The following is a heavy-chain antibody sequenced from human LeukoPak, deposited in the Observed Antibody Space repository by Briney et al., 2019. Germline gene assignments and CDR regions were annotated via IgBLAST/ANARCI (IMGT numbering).Heavy chain of an antibody. Sequence: SVKVSCKASGGTFSSYAISWVRQAPGQELEWMGRIIPILGIANYAQKFQGRVTITADKSTSTAYMELSSLRSEDTAVYYCARDRRYYDSSGYSPFDYWGQGTLVTVSS. V-gene: IGHV1-69*04. CDR3: ARDRRYYDSSGYSPFDY. J-gene: IGHJ4*02. CDR2: IIPILGIA. CDR1: GGTFSSYA. D-gene: IGHD3-22*01.